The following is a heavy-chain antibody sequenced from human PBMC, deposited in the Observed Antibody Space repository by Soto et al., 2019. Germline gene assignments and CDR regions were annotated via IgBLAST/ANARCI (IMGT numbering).Heavy chain of an antibody. J-gene: IGHJ4*02. Sequence: LRLSCAASGFTFSNYWMHWVRQVPGKGLVWVSRINSDGRTRDYTDSVEGRFTISRDNAKSTLHLQMNSLRAEDTAVYFCVRGYSGTYRIDFWGQGALVTVSS. V-gene: IGHV3-74*01. CDR3: VRGYSGTYRIDF. CDR1: GFTFSNYW. D-gene: IGHD1-26*01. CDR2: INSDGRTR.